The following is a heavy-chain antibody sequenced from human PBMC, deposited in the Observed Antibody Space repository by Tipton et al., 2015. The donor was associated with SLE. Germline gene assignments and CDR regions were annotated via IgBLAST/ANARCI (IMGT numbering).Heavy chain of an antibody. V-gene: IGHV1-18*01. J-gene: IGHJ6*03. Sequence: QLVQSGAELKKPGASVKVSCKASGYTFSNYGITWVRQAPGQGLEWMGWTSTYYGTTNYAQKFQDRVIMTTGISTSTAYMELRTLRSDDTAVYYCARLNIPARLYYMDVWGKGTTVTVSS. D-gene: IGHD6-6*01. CDR1: GYTFSNYG. CDR3: ARLNIPARLYYMDV. CDR2: TSTYYGTT.